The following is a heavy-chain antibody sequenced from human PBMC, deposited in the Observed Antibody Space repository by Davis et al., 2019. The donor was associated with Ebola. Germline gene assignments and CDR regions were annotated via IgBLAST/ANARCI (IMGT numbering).Heavy chain of an antibody. CDR3: AKGMYSSSTYYYGMDV. D-gene: IGHD6-6*01. J-gene: IGHJ6*02. CDR1: GFTFSSYG. CDR2: ISYDGSNK. V-gene: IGHV3-30*18. Sequence: GESLKISCAASGFTFSSYGMHWVRQAPGKGLEWVAVISYDGSNKYYADSVKGRFTISRDNSKNTLYLQMNSLRAEDTAVYYCAKGMYSSSTYYYGMDVWGQGTTVTVSS.